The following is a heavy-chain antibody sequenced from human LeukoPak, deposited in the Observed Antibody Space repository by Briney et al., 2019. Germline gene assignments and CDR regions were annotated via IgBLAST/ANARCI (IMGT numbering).Heavy chain of an antibody. CDR1: GGTFSSYA. CDR2: IIPIFGTA. J-gene: IGHJ4*02. D-gene: IGHD4-11*01. Sequence: ASVTVSCKASGGTFSSYAISWVRQAPGQGLEWMGGIIPIFGTANYAQKFQGRVTITADESTSTAYMELSSLRSEDTAVYYCARGYGENSDYHLKYWGQGTLVTVSS. V-gene: IGHV1-69*13. CDR3: ARGYGENSDYHLKY.